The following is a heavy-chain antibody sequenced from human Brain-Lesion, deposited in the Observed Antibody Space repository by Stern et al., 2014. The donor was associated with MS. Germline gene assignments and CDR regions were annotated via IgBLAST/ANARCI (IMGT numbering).Heavy chain of an antibody. J-gene: IGHJ5*01. CDR3: AKGYNWFDS. CDR2: TYSRSKWYY. CDR1: GDSVSSNSAA. V-gene: IGHV6-1*01. Sequence: VQLVQSGPGLMKPSQTLALTCAISGDSVSSNSAAWNWIRQSPSRGLEWLGRTYSRSKWYYQYAESVKSRITINADTSTNQFSLQLNSVTPEDTAVYLCAKGYNWFDSWGQGTVVTVS.